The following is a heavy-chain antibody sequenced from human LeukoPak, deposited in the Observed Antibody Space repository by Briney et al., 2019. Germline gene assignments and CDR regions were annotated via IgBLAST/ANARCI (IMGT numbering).Heavy chain of an antibody. D-gene: IGHD6-13*01. J-gene: IGHJ5*02. Sequence: GASVKVSCKASGGTFSSYAISWVRQAPGQGLEWMGGIIPIFGTANYAQKFQGRVTITADESTSTAYMELSSLRSEDTAVYYCARASWSLAAADNNWFDPWGQGTLVTVSS. CDR1: GGTFSSYA. CDR3: ARASWSLAAADNNWFDP. V-gene: IGHV1-69*13. CDR2: IIPIFGTA.